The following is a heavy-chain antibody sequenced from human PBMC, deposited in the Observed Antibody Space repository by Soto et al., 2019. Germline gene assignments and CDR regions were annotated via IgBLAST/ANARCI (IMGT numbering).Heavy chain of an antibody. CDR1: GGSISSSSYY. J-gene: IGHJ4*02. D-gene: IGHD4-4*01. CDR2: IYYSGST. Sequence: SETLSLTCTVSGGSISSSSYYWGWIRQPPGKGLEWIGSIYYSGSTYYNPSLKSRVTISVDTSKNQFSLKLSSVTAADTAVYYCATLHAQEQVDYWGQGTLVTVSS. V-gene: IGHV4-39*01. CDR3: ATLHAQEQVDY.